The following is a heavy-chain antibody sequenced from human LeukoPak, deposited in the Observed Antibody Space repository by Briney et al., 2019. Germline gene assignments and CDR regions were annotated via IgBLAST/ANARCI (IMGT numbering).Heavy chain of an antibody. D-gene: IGHD6-13*01. CDR1: GFTFSSYA. J-gene: IGHJ4*02. CDR2: ISGSGGGT. CDR3: AAGSSWYRLDY. Sequence: GGSLRLSCAVSGFTFSSYAMYWVRQALGKGLEWVSAISGSGGGTHYPDSVKGRFTISRDNSKNTLYLQMNSLRAEDTAVYYCAAGSSWYRLDYWGQGTLVTVSS. V-gene: IGHV3-23*01.